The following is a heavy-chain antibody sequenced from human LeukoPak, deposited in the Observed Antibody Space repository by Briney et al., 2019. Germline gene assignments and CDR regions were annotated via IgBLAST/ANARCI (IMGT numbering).Heavy chain of an antibody. CDR3: ARRQYCSGGSCYAEYFQH. V-gene: IGHV3-30*04. CDR2: ISYDGSNK. D-gene: IGHD2-15*01. Sequence: PGGSLRLSCAASGFTFSSYAMHWVRQAPGKGLEWVAVISYDGSNKYYADSVKGRFTISRDNSKNTLYLQMNSLRAEDTAVYYCARRQYCSGGSCYAEYFQHWGQGTLVTVSS. J-gene: IGHJ1*01. CDR1: GFTFSSYA.